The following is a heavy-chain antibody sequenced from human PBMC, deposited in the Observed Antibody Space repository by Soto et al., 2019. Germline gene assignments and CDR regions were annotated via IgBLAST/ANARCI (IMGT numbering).Heavy chain of an antibody. J-gene: IGHJ6*02. Sequence: SETLSLTCAVSGYSISSGNYWAWIRQPPGRGLEWIGSLYHIGSTHYNTSLKSRVTISVDTSKNHFSLELSSVTAADTAIYYCRSSTSCYDESCVDVWGQGTMVTVPS. D-gene: IGHD2-2*01. V-gene: IGHV4-38-2*01. CDR3: RSSTSCYDESCVDV. CDR1: GYSISSGNY. CDR2: LYHIGST.